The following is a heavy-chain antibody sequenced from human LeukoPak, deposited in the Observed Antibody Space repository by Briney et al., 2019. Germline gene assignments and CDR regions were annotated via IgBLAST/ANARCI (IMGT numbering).Heavy chain of an antibody. Sequence: SSETLSLTCTVSGGSISSSSYYWGWIRQPPGKGLEWIGSIYYSGSTYYNPSLKSRVTISVDTSKNQFSLNLSSVTAADTAVYYCAKGLSSGPGRFDYWGQGTLVTVSS. CDR2: IYYSGST. V-gene: IGHV4-39*01. CDR3: AKGLSSGPGRFDY. J-gene: IGHJ4*02. CDR1: GGSISSSSYY. D-gene: IGHD6-19*01.